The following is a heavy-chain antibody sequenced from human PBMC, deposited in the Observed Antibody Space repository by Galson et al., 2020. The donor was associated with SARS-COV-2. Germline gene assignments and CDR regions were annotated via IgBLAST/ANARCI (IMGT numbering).Heavy chain of an antibody. CDR3: ARHGRDPFWSGYQEAWFDP. V-gene: IGHV4-59*08. CDR1: GGSISSYY. J-gene: IGHJ5*02. D-gene: IGHD3-3*01. CDR2: IYYSGST. Sequence: SETLSLTCTVSGGSISSYYWSWIRQPPGKGLEWIGYIYYSGSTNYNPSLKSRVTISVDTSKNQFSLKLSSVTAADTAVYYCARHGRDPFWSGYQEAWFDPWGQGTLVTVSS.